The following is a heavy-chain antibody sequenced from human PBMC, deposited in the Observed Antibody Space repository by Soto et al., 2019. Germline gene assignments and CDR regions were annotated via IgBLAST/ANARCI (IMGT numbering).Heavy chain of an antibody. CDR3: AHRRGFSGYEDY. V-gene: IGHV2-5*01. D-gene: IGHD5-12*01. Sequence: QITLKESAPTLVKPTQTLTLTCAFSGFSLSTGGVGVGWIRQPPGKALEWLALIYWNDDKFFSPSLRSRLTITKDTSKNQVVLTMTNMDPVDTATYYCAHRRGFSGYEDYWGQGTLVTVSS. CDR1: GFSLSTGGVG. J-gene: IGHJ4*02. CDR2: IYWNDDK.